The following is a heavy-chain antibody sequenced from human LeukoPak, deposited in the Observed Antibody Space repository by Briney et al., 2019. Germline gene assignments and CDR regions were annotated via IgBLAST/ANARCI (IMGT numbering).Heavy chain of an antibody. CDR1: GGTFSSYA. J-gene: IGHJ5*02. CDR3: ASLYVEMGTIFEVYWFDP. D-gene: IGHD5-24*01. CDR2: IIPIFGTA. V-gene: IGHV1-69*13. Sequence: SVKVSCKASGGTFSSYAISWVRQAPGQGLEWMGGIIPIFGTANYAQKFQGRVTITADESTSTAYMELSSLRSEDTAVYYCASLYVEMGTIFEVYWFDPWGQGTLVTVSS.